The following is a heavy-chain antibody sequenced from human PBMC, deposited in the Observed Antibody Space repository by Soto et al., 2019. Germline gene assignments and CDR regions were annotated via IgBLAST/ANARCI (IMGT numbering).Heavy chain of an antibody. CDR2: IIPIFGTA. Sequence: GASVKVSCKPSGGTFNIYTFNWVRQAPGQGLEWMGGIIPIFGTATYAQKFQGRVTITAEDATSTAYMEMRALRSEDTAVYYCARGVSGSYSSPLDRRGQGTLVTVSS. CDR3: ARGVSGSYSSPLDR. J-gene: IGHJ5*02. CDR1: GGTFNIYT. V-gene: IGHV1-69*13. D-gene: IGHD3-10*01.